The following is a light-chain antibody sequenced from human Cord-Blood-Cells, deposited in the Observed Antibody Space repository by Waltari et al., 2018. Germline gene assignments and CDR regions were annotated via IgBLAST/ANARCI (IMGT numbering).Light chain of an antibody. J-gene: IGKJ5*01. CDR2: DAS. CDR3: QQRSNWPT. CDR1: QSVSSY. V-gene: IGKV3-11*01. Sequence: EIVLTQSPATLSLSPGERATLSCRASQSVSSYLAWYQQKPGQAPRLLIYDASNRATAIPARFRGSGSGTDFTLTISSLEPEDFAVYYCQQRSNWPTFGQGTRLEIK.